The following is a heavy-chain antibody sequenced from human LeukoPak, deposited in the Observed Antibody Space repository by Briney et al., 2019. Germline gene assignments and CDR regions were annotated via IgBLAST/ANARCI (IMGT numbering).Heavy chain of an antibody. Sequence: GGSLRLSCAASGFTFSIYSINWVRQAPGKGLEWVSFITGNSNYIYYADSVKGRFTISRDNAKNSLYLQMNSLRVEDTAVYYCARDRVSGSGSIDYWGQGTLVTVS. CDR3: ARDRVSGSGSIDY. V-gene: IGHV3-21*01. J-gene: IGHJ4*02. CDR2: ITGNSNYI. D-gene: IGHD3-10*01. CDR1: GFTFSIYS.